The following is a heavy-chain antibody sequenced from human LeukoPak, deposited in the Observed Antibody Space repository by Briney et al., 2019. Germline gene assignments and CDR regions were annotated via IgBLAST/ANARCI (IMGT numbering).Heavy chain of an antibody. CDR3: ARDFRRTTVTPTFGY. Sequence: ASVKVSCKASGYIFTGYYTHWVRQAPGQGLEWMGRINPNSGGTNYAQKFQGRVTMTRDTSISTAYMELSRLRSDDTAVYYCARDFRRTTVTPTFGYWGQGTLVTVSS. D-gene: IGHD4-17*01. CDR2: INPNSGGT. CDR1: GYIFTGYY. J-gene: IGHJ4*02. V-gene: IGHV1-2*06.